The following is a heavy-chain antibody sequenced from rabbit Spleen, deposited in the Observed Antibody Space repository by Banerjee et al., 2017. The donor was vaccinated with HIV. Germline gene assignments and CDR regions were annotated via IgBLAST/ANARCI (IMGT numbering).Heavy chain of an antibody. CDR1: GFSFSSSYY. CDR2: IGAGSSGST. CDR3: ARDTSSSFSSYGMDL. Sequence: QEQLEESGGGLVKPEGSLTLTCTASGFSFSSSYYMCWVRQAPGKGPEWIACIGAGSSGSTYYASWAKGRFPISKTSSTTVTLQVTRLTAADTATYFCARDTSSSFSSYGMDLWGPGTLVTVS. V-gene: IGHV1S45*01. J-gene: IGHJ6*01. D-gene: IGHD1-1*01.